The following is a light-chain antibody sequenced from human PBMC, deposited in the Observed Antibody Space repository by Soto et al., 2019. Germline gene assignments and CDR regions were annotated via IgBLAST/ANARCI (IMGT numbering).Light chain of an antibody. CDR1: QSVLYSSNNKNY. J-gene: IGKJ4*01. V-gene: IGKV4-1*01. CDR2: WAS. CDR3: LQYYNTPLT. Sequence: DIVMTQSPASLAVSLGERATINCKSSQSVLYSSNNKNYLAWYQQKPGQPPKLIIYWASTRESGVPDRFSGSGSGTDFTLTISSLQAEDVAVYYCLQYYNTPLTFGGGTKVEIK.